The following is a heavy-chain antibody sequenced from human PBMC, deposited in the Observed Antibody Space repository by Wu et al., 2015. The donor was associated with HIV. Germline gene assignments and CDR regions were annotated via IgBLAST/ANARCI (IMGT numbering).Heavy chain of an antibody. CDR3: ARPNYFGSENXYYYHLLRKWTS. Sequence: QVQLVQSGAEVKKPGASVKVSCKASGYTFTSYYIHWVRQAPGQGLEWMGIINPSGGSTTYAQNFQGRVTMTRDTSTSTLYMEVSTLRSEDTVRVFCARPNYFGSENXYYYHLLRKWTSWGQGDHG. J-gene: IGHJ6*02. V-gene: IGHV1-46*01. CDR2: INPSGGST. CDR1: GYTFTSYY. D-gene: IGHD3-22*01.